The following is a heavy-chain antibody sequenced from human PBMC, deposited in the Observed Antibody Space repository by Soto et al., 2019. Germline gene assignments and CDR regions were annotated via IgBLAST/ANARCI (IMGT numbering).Heavy chain of an antibody. CDR1: GFTFSSYG. J-gene: IGHJ6*02. Sequence: QVQLVESGGGVVQSGRSLRLSCAASGFTFSSYGMHWVRQAPGKGLEWVAVIWYDGSNKYYADSVKGRFTISRDNSKNTLYLQMNSLIAEDTAVYYCARAPYSSGPMDVWGQGTTVTVSS. CDR3: ARAPYSSGPMDV. V-gene: IGHV3-33*01. D-gene: IGHD6-25*01. CDR2: IWYDGSNK.